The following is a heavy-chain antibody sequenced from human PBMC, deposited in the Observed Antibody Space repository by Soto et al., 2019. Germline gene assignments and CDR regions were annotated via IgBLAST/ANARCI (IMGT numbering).Heavy chain of an antibody. Sequence: AASVKVSCKTSGYTFSNYGITWVRQAPGQPLEWLGWISLYSDGTNYAQKFQGRVFMTTDTSTTTAYMELRSLRSDDTAVYYCARVVPGAEAWFGPWGQGTLVTVSS. CDR1: GYTFSNYG. V-gene: IGHV1-18*01. CDR2: ISLYSDGT. CDR3: ARVVPGAEAWFGP. D-gene: IGHD2-2*01. J-gene: IGHJ5*02.